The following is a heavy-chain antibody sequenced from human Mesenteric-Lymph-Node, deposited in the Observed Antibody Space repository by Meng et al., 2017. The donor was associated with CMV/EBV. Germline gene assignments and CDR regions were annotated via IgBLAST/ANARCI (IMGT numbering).Heavy chain of an antibody. J-gene: IGHJ4*02. D-gene: IGHD7-27*01. Sequence: KASGGTFSSYTISWVRQATGQGLEWMGWMNPNSGNTGYAQNFQGRVTMTRDTSISTAYMELSRLRSDDTAVYYCARDVKLGVYYFDYWGQGTLVTVSS. CDR2: MNPNSGNT. V-gene: IGHV1-8*02. CDR1: GGTFSSYT. CDR3: ARDVKLGVYYFDY.